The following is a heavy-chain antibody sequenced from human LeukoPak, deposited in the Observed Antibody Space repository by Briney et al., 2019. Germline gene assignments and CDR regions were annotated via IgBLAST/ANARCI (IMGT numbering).Heavy chain of an antibody. CDR2: ISSSGSTI. CDR3: ARMAIVVVISGGYDY. D-gene: IGHD3-22*01. J-gene: IGHJ4*02. V-gene: IGHV3-48*04. Sequence: GGSLRLSCAASGFTFSSYGMHWVRQAPGKGLEWVSYISSSGSTIYYADSVKGRFTISRDNAKNSLYLQMNSLRAEDTAVYYCARMAIVVVISGGYDYWGQGTLVTVSS. CDR1: GFTFSSYG.